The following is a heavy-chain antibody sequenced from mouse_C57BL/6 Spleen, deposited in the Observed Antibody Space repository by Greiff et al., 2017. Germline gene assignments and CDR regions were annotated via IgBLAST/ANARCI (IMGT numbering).Heavy chain of an antibody. CDR2: IWTGGGT. J-gene: IGHJ1*03. V-gene: IGHV2-9-1*01. Sequence: VKVVESGPGLVAPSQSLSITCTVSGFSLTSYAISWVRQPPGKGLEWLGVIWTGGGTNYNSALKSRLSISKDNSKSQVFLKMNRLQTDDTARYDCASGGSSYLYCDVWGTGTTVTVSS. D-gene: IGHD1-1*01. CDR1: GFSLTSYA. CDR3: ASGGSSYLYCDV.